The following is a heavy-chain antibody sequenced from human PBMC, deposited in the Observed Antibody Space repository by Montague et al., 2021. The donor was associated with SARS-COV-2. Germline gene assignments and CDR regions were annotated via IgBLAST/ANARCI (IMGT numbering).Heavy chain of an antibody. D-gene: IGHD6-19*01. CDR2: SYYRFKWYS. Sequence: CAISGDSVSSNSVACSWIRQSPSRRLQWLLRSYYRFKWYSDYAPSVRGRLTVNPDASKNEFSLELNYVTPEDTAVYYCVRYSGWFYFDSWGQGTLVTVSS. J-gene: IGHJ4*02. CDR1: GDSVSSNSVA. CDR3: VRYSGWFYFDS. V-gene: IGHV6-1*01.